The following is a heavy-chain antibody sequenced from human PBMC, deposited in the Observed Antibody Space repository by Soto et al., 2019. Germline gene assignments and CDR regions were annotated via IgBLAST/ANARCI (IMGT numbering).Heavy chain of an antibody. Sequence: GGSLRLSCAASGFTFSDYAMHWVRQAPGKGLEWVAIISFDGSNEHYADSVQGRFTISRDNSENTLYLQMNSLRADDTAVYYCARPAATVIFYSGMDVWGQGTTVTVSS. J-gene: IGHJ6*02. CDR1: GFTFSDYA. V-gene: IGHV3-30-3*01. CDR2: ISFDGSNE. D-gene: IGHD4-17*01. CDR3: ARPAATVIFYSGMDV.